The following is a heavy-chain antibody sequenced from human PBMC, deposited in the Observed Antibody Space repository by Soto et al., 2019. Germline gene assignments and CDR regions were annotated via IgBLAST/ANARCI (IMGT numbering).Heavy chain of an antibody. CDR1: VGSISSANYC. Sequence: PSETLSLTCTVSVGSISSANYCWNWIRQPPGKGLEWIGYISHSGSTYYNPSLKSRLTISLDTSKNQFSLKLNSVTAADTAVYYCARGVPPIVGVVIIGGSGDSWGHGKMV. CDR3: ARGVPPIVGVVIIGGSGDS. CDR2: ISHSGST. V-gene: IGHV4-30-4*01. D-gene: IGHD3-3*01. J-gene: IGHJ3*02.